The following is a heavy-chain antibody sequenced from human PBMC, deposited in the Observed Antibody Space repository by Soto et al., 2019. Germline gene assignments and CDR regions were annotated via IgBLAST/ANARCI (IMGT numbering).Heavy chain of an antibody. Sequence: ASVKVSCTASGYTFTSYGISWVRQAPGQGLEWMGWISANNGSTNYAQKFQGRVTMTRDTSISTAYMELSRLRSDDTAVYYCARAAIVGAISSGYFDYWGQGTLVTVSS. CDR2: ISANNGST. CDR1: GYTFTSYG. V-gene: IGHV1-18*01. D-gene: IGHD1-26*01. CDR3: ARAAIVGAISSGYFDY. J-gene: IGHJ4*02.